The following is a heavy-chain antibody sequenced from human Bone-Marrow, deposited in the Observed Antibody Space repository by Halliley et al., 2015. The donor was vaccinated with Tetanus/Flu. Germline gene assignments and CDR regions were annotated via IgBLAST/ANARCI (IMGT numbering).Heavy chain of an antibody. D-gene: IGHD6-6*01. CDR1: GYSFTTYW. CDR3: ARYSSSSYGMDV. CDR2: IAPSDSYA. V-gene: IGHV5-10-1*01. Sequence: QLVQSGAEVKRPGESLRISCKGSGYSFTTYWITWVRQMPGKGLEWMGRIAPSDSYANYSPSLHGDVTISVDKSINTAYLQGSRLKASDTAIYYCARYSSSSYGMDVWGQGTTVTVSS. J-gene: IGHJ6*02.